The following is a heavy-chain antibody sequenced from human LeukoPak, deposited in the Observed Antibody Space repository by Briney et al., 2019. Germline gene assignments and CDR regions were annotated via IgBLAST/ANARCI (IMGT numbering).Heavy chain of an antibody. D-gene: IGHD4-17*01. Sequence: GSSVKVSCKASGYTFTSYGISWVRQAPGQGLEWMGWISAYNGNTNYAQKLQGRVTMTTDTSTSTAYMELRSLRSDDTAVYYCARGARMTTVTAADYWGQGTLVTVSS. J-gene: IGHJ4*02. V-gene: IGHV1-18*01. CDR1: GYTFTSYG. CDR2: ISAYNGNT. CDR3: ARGARMTTVTAADY.